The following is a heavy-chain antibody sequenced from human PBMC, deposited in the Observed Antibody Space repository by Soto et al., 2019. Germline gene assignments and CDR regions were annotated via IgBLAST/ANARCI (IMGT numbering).Heavy chain of an antibody. CDR3: ARGLRYFDLDAFES. D-gene: IGHD3-9*01. CDR1: GYTFTSYG. V-gene: IGHV1-18*01. CDR2: ISAYNGNT. J-gene: IGHJ3*02. Sequence: ASVNVSCKASGYTFTSYGISWVRQAPGQGLEWMGWISAYNGNTNSAQKFQARVTMTTETSTSTAYMELRSVRSDDTAVYYCARGLRYFDLDAFESWGQGTMVTV.